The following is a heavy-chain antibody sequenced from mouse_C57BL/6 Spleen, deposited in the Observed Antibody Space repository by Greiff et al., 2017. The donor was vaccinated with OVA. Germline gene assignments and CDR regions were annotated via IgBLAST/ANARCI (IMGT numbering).Heavy chain of an antibody. CDR3: ARYHGSSPYWYFDV. CDR1: GFTFTDYY. Sequence: DVKLVESGGGLVQPGGSLSLSCAASGFTFTDYYMSWVRQPPGKALEWLGFIRNKANGYTTEYSASVKGRFTISRVNSQSILYLQMNALRAEDSATYYCARYHGSSPYWYFDVWGTGTTVTVSS. V-gene: IGHV7-3*01. CDR2: IRNKANGYTT. D-gene: IGHD1-1*01. J-gene: IGHJ1*03.